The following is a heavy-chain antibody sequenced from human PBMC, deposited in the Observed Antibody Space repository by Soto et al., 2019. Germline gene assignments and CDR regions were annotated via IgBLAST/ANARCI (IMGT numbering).Heavy chain of an antibody. V-gene: IGHV4-31*03. J-gene: IGHJ6*02. CDR2: IYHTGGT. Sequence: QVQLQESGPGLVKPSQTLSLTCTVSGGSISSVDYYWNWIRQLPGKGLEWIGYIYHTGGTYYNPSLQSRLLILVDTSKNQFSLRLTALTAADTAVYYCAREQVPTLDYYGMDVWGQGTTVTVSS. CDR3: AREQVPTLDYYGMDV. CDR1: GGSISSVDYY.